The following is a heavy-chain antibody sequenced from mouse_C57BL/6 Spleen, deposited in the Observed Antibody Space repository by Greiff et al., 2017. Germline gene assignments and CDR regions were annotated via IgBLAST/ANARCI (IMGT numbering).Heavy chain of an antibody. CDR3: ASLHYYGSLDY. J-gene: IGHJ2*01. D-gene: IGHD1-1*01. CDR1: GFTFTDYY. Sequence: EVKLQESGGGLVQPGGSLSLSCAASGFTFTDYYMSWVRQPPGKALEWLGFIRNKANGYTTEYSASVKGRFTISRDNSQSILYLQMNALRAEDSATYYCASLHYYGSLDYWGQGTTLTVSS. V-gene: IGHV7-3*01. CDR2: IRNKANGYTT.